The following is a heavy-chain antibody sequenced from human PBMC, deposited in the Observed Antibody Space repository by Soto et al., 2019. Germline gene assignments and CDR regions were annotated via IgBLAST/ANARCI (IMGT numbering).Heavy chain of an antibody. CDR2: INHSGST. J-gene: IGHJ6*02. Sequence: SETLSRTCAVYGGSFSGYYWSWIRQPPGKGLEWSGEINHSGSTNYNPSLKSRVTISVDTSKNQFSLKLSSVTAADTAVYYCARGGIVATIRGGYYYYGMDVWGQGTTVTVSS. CDR3: ARGGIVATIRGGYYYYGMDV. D-gene: IGHD5-12*01. V-gene: IGHV4-34*01. CDR1: GGSFSGYY.